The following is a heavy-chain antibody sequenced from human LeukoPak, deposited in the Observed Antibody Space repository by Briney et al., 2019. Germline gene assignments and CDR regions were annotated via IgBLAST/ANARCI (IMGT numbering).Heavy chain of an antibody. CDR2: IIPIFGTA. D-gene: IGHD3-22*01. CDR1: GGTFSSYA. V-gene: IGHV1-69*05. CDR3: AREGEPYYYDSSGYYTLDY. J-gene: IGHJ4*02. Sequence: SSVKVSCKASGGTFSSYAISWVRQAPGQGLEWMGRIIPIFGTANYAQKFQGRVTITTDESTSTDYMELSSLRSEDTAVYYCAREGEPYYYDSSGYYTLDYWGQGTLVTVSS.